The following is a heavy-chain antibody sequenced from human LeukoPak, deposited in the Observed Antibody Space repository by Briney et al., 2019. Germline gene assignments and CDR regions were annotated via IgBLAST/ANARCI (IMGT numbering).Heavy chain of an antibody. D-gene: IGHD6-6*01. CDR1: GGSISNTNW. CDR2: ISLTGLT. J-gene: IGHJ4*02. CDR3: ARGRSPAARAFNY. Sequence: PSGTLSLTCGVSGGSISNTNWWSWVRQPPGQGLEWIGEISLTGLTHYNPSLESRVTISVDTSKNQFSLKLSSVTAADTAVYYCARGRSPAARAFNYWGQGTLVTVSS. V-gene: IGHV4-4*02.